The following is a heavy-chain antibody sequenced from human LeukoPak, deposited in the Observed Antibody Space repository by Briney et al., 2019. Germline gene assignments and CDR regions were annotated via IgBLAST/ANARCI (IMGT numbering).Heavy chain of an antibody. CDR1: AFTFSSYA. Sequence: PGGSLRLSCAASAFTFSSYAMSWVRQAPGKGLEWVSAISDSGGSTYYADSVKGRFTVSRDNSKNTMYLQMNSLRAEDTAVYYCAKDRRACSSSSCYYRFDYWGQGTLVTVSS. D-gene: IGHD2-2*01. CDR2: ISDSGGST. CDR3: AKDRRACSSSSCYYRFDY. J-gene: IGHJ4*02. V-gene: IGHV3-23*01.